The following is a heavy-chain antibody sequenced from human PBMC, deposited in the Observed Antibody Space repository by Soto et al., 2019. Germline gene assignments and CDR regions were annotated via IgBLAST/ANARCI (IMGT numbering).Heavy chain of an antibody. V-gene: IGHV3-30-3*01. CDR2: ISYDGSNK. D-gene: IGHD2-21*02. J-gene: IGHJ4*02. CDR1: GFTFSSYA. Sequence: AGSLRLSCAASGFTFSSYAMHWVRQAPGKGLEWVAVISYDGSNKYYADSVKGRFTISRDNSKNTLYLQMNSLRAEDTAVYYCARATVVTAIPIGYWGQGTLVTVSS. CDR3: ARATVVTAIPIGY.